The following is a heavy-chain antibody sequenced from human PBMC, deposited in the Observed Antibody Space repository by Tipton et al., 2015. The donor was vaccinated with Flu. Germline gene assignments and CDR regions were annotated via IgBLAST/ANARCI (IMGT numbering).Heavy chain of an antibody. CDR3: ARRAHCSGGSCFFDY. J-gene: IGHJ4*02. D-gene: IGHD2-15*01. Sequence: TLSLTCAVSGYSISSGYYWDWIRQPPEMGLEWIGSIYHSGSTNSNPSLKSRVPIAVDTSKNQLPLKLSSVTAADTAVYYCARRAHCSGGSCFFDYWGQGTLVTVSS. CDR1: GYSISSGYY. V-gene: IGHV4-38-2*01. CDR2: IYHSGST.